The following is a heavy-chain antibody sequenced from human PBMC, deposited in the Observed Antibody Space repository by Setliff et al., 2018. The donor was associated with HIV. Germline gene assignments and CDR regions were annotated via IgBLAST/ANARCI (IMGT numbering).Heavy chain of an antibody. J-gene: IGHJ6*03. V-gene: IGHV3-7*01. CDR3: ARGQLALRGPAFYYMDV. Sequence: GGSLRLSCATSGFTFSNFWMTWVRQAPGKGLEWVANISYNGDTNYNPSLKSRISVSMDASRNQFSLRMNAMTAADAAVYYCARGQLALRGPAFYYMDVWGKGTSVTVSS. CDR2: ISYNGDT. CDR1: GFTFSNFW.